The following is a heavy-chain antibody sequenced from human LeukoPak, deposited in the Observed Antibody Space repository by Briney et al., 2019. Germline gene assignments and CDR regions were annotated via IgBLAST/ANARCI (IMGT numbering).Heavy chain of an antibody. CDR3: VRDQSPGLFDY. CDR2: INPSGGST. V-gene: IGHV1-46*01. CDR1: GYTFTSYY. Sequence: ASVKVSCKASGYTFTSYYMHWVRQAPGQGLEWMGIINPSGGSTSYAQKFQGRVTMTTDTSTNTAYMELRSLRSDDTAVYYCVRDQSPGLFDYWGQGTLVTVSS. J-gene: IGHJ4*02.